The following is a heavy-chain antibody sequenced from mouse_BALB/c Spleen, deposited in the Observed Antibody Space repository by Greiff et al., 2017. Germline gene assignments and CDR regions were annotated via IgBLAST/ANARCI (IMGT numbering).Heavy chain of an antibody. CDR1: GFTFSSFG. CDR3: ARDSFDY. CDR2: ISSGSSTI. Sequence: EVKLMESGGGLVQPGGSRKLSCAASGFTFSSFGMHWVRQAPEKGLEWVAYISSGSSTIYYADTVKGRFTISRDNPKNTLFLQMTSLRSEDTAMYYCARDSFDYWGQGTTLTVSS. J-gene: IGHJ2*01. V-gene: IGHV5-17*02.